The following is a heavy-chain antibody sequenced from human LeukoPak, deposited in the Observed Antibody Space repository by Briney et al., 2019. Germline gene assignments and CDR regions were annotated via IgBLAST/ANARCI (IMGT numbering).Heavy chain of an antibody. CDR1: GFTLSSYA. CDR3: AKGEWELLNPFDY. Sequence: GGSLRLSCAASGFTLSSYAMSWDRQAPGKGLEWVSAISGSGGSTYCADSVKGRFTISRDNSKNTLYLQMNSLRAEDTAVYYCAKGEWELLNPFDYWGQGTLVTVSS. V-gene: IGHV3-23*01. CDR2: ISGSGGST. J-gene: IGHJ4*02. D-gene: IGHD1-26*01.